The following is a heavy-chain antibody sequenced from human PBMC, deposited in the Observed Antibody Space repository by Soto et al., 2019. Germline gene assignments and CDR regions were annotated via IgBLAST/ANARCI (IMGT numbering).Heavy chain of an antibody. Sequence: ASVKVSCKASGYTFTSYAMHWVRQAPGQRLEWMGWINAGNGNTKYSQKFQGKVTITRDTSASTAYMELSSLRSEDTAVYYCARDFQDIVVVPAARGGDYWGQGTLVTVSS. D-gene: IGHD2-2*01. V-gene: IGHV1-3*01. CDR2: INAGNGNT. CDR3: ARDFQDIVVVPAARGGDY. J-gene: IGHJ4*02. CDR1: GYTFTSYA.